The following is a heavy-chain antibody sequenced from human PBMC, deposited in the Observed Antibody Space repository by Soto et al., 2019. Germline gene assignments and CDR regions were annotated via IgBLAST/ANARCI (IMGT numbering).Heavy chain of an antibody. Sequence: QVQLVESGGGVVQPGRSLRLSCAASGFTFSSYGMHWVRQAPGKGLEWVAVIWYDGSNKYYADSVKGRFTNSRDNSKNTLYLQMSSLRAEDTAVYYCARDRGVRDPNGRDVWGPGTTVTVS. V-gene: IGHV3-33*01. D-gene: IGHD3-10*01. CDR2: IWYDGSNK. CDR3: ARDRGVRDPNGRDV. CDR1: GFTFSSYG. J-gene: IGHJ6*02.